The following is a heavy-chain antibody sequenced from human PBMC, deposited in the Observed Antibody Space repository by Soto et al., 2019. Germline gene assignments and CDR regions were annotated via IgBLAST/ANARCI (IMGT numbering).Heavy chain of an antibody. V-gene: IGHV4-4*02. Sequence: SETLSLTCAVSGGPSTSNNWWTWVRQPPGQGLEWIGEIYRTGSTNYNPSLKSRVTISLDKSENQFSLKVTSLTAADTAVYYCASRDPGTSVDYWGQGTLVTVS. CDR2: IYRTGST. CDR3: ASRDPGTSVDY. J-gene: IGHJ4*02. CDR1: GGPSTSNNW. D-gene: IGHD1-7*01.